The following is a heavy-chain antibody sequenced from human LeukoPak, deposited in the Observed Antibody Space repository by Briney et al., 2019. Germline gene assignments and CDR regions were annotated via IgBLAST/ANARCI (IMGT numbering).Heavy chain of an antibody. CDR3: ARVGGYDSSGYYSGFDY. D-gene: IGHD3-22*01. CDR2: IYYSGST. V-gene: IGHV4-30-4*01. CDR1: GGSISSGDYY. J-gene: IGHJ4*02. Sequence: PSETLSLTCTVSGGSISSGDYYWSWIRQPPGKGLKWIGYIYYSGSTYYNPSLKSRVTISVDTSKNQFSLKLSSVTAADTAVYYCARVGGYDSSGYYSGFDYWGQGTLVTVSS.